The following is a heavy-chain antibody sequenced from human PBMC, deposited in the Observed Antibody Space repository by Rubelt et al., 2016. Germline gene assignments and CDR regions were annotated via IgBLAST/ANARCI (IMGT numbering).Heavy chain of an antibody. CDR1: GYTFTSYY. CDR3: ARSRVAALDY. CDR2: INPSGGST. J-gene: IGHJ4*02. D-gene: IGHD6-19*01. V-gene: IGHV1-46*01. Sequence: QVQLVQSGAEVKKPGASVKVSCKASGYTFTSYYMHWVRQAPGQGLEWMGIINPSGGSTSYGAKFQGSVTMTRDTSTSTVYMELSSLRSEDTAVYYCARSRVAALDYWGQGTLVTVSS.